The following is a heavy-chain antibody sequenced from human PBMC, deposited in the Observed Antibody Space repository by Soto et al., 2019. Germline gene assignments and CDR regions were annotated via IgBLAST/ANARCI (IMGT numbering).Heavy chain of an antibody. CDR1: GYIFTTYG. Sequence: QIQLVQFGGEVARPGASVTVSCEASGYIFTTYGLSWVRQTPAHGLEWMGWISADSGYTQYAQFFQGRVTMTRDTYRNTAYMTLRDLTSEDTGIYYCARDRPPGSLYGMDAWGQGTAVTVSS. V-gene: IGHV1-18*01. CDR3: ARDRPPGSLYGMDA. CDR2: ISADSGYT. J-gene: IGHJ6*02.